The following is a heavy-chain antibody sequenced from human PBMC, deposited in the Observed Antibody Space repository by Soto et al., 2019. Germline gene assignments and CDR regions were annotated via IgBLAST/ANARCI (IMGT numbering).Heavy chain of an antibody. V-gene: IGHV4-31*03. CDR1: GGSINSGGYY. CDR3: AREAPAASDAFDV. Sequence: QVQLQESGPGLVKPSQTLSLTCSVSGGSINSGGYYWSWIRQHPRKGLEWIGYIYYNGNPYYNPSLKSRVNISIDTSRNQFSLKLTSVTAADTPVYYCAREAPAASDAFDVWGQGTMGTVSS. J-gene: IGHJ3*01. D-gene: IGHD2-2*01. CDR2: IYYNGNP.